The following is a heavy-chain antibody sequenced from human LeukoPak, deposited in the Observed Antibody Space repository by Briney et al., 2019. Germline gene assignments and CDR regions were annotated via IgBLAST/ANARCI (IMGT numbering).Heavy chain of an antibody. V-gene: IGHV1-69*02. CDR3: ARSSGYGFDTTNWFAP. D-gene: IGHD3-3*01. J-gene: IGHJ5*02. Sequence: SVKVSCKASGGTFSSYTISWVRQAPGQGLEWMGRIIPILGIANYAQKFQGRVTITADKSTSTAYMELSSLRSEDTAVYYCARSSGYGFDTTNWFAPGGQGTLVTVSS. CDR2: IIPILGIA. CDR1: GGTFSSYT.